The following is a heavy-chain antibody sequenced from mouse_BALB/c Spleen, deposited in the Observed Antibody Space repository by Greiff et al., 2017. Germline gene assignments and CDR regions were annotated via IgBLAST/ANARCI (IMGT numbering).Heavy chain of an antibody. CDR2: IYPSDSYT. CDR1: GYTFTSYW. CDR3: TREGSYDYDFDY. D-gene: IGHD2-4*01. Sequence: QVQLQQPGAELVRPGASVKLSCKASGYTFTSYWINWVKQRPGQGLEWIGNIYPSDSYTNYNQKFKDKATLTVDKSSSTAYMQLSSPTSEDSAVYYCTREGSYDYDFDYWGQGTTLTVSS. V-gene: IGHV1-69*02. J-gene: IGHJ2*01.